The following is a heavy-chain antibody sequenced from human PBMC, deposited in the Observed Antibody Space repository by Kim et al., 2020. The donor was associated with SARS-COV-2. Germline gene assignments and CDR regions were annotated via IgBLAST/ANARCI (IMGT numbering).Heavy chain of an antibody. V-gene: IGHV3-72*01. J-gene: IGHJ4*02. CDR1: GFTFSDHN. CDR2: SRNKANSYTT. D-gene: IGHD3-22*01. CDR3: TSPARRGWESDF. Sequence: GGSLRLSCEASGFTFSDHNMDWVRQAPEKGLEWVGRSRNKANSYTTSYAASVKGRFTVSRDEAKNSLYLQMKSLKIDDTAMYYCTSPARRGWESDFWGQGTLVTVSS.